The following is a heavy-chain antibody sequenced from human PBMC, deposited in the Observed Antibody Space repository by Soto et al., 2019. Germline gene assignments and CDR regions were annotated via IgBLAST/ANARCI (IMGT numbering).Heavy chain of an antibody. CDR3: AKRRGAGGHFDY. Sequence: GSLRLSCAASGFTFSSYAMGWVRQGPGKGLEWAAVVSIGGSTHYADSVRGRFTISRDNSKNTLSLQMNSLTAEDTAVYFCAKRRGAGGHFDYWGQGALVTVSS. D-gene: IGHD2-15*01. CDR1: GFTFSSYA. CDR2: VSIGGST. V-gene: IGHV3-23*01. J-gene: IGHJ4*02.